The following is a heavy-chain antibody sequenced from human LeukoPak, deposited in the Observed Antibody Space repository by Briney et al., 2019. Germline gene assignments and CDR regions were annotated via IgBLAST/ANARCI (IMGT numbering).Heavy chain of an antibody. V-gene: IGHV3-21*01. CDR2: ISSSSSYI. J-gene: IGHJ6*03. Sequence: GGSLRLSCAASGFTFSSYSMNWVRQAPGKGLEWVSSISSSSSYIYYADSVKGRFTISRDNAKNSLYLQMNSPRAEDTAVYYCAMIAAAGNGDMDVWGKGTTVTVSS. D-gene: IGHD6-13*01. CDR3: AMIAAAGNGDMDV. CDR1: GFTFSSYS.